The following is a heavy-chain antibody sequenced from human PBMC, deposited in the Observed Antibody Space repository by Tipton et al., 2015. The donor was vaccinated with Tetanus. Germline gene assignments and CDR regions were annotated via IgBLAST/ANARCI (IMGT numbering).Heavy chain of an antibody. CDR3: ARDPDAVTAPGSAFDL. J-gene: IGHJ3*01. CDR1: GFTFITSW. D-gene: IGHD4-17*01. CDR2: TGEDARDK. Sequence: GSLRLSCAASGFTFITSWMTWVRQAPGKGLEWVASTGEDARDKYYVDSVKGRFATSRDDAKNSLYLHMNSLRAEDTAVYYCARDPDAVTAPGSAFDLWGQGTLVTVSS. V-gene: IGHV3-7*01.